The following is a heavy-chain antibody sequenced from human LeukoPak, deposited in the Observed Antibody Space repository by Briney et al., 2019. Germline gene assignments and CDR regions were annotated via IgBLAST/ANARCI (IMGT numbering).Heavy chain of an antibody. Sequence: LEWVSAISGSGGSTYYEDSVKGRFTISRDNSKNTLYLQMNSLRAEDTAVYYCAKEDILTGYDYWGQGTLVTVSS. CDR2: ISGSGGST. D-gene: IGHD3-9*01. V-gene: IGHV3-23*01. J-gene: IGHJ4*02. CDR3: AKEDILTGYDY.